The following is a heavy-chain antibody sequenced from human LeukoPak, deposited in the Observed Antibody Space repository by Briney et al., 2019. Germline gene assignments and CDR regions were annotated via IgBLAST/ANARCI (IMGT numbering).Heavy chain of an antibody. Sequence: GGSLRLSCAASGFTFSSYSMNWVRQAPGKGLEWVSSISSSSSYIYYADSVKGRFTISRDNAKNSLYLQMNSLRAEDTAVYYCARDLPSIAARGGGDYWGQGTLVTVSS. J-gene: IGHJ4*02. CDR1: GFTFSSYS. D-gene: IGHD6-6*01. CDR2: ISSSSSYI. CDR3: ARDLPSIAARGGGDY. V-gene: IGHV3-21*01.